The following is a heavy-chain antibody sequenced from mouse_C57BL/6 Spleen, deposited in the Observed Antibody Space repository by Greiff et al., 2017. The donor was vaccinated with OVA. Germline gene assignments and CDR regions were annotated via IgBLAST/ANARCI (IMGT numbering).Heavy chain of an antibody. D-gene: IGHD1-1*01. J-gene: IGHJ3*01. CDR3: AREDYGSGFAY. V-gene: IGHV1-52*01. Sequence: QVQLQQPGTELVKPGASVKLSFKASGYTFTSYWMHWVKQRPIQGLEWIGNIDPSDSETHYNQKFKDKATLTVDKSSSTAYMQLSSLTSEDSAVYYCAREDYGSGFAYWGQGTLVTVSA. CDR1: GYTFTSYW. CDR2: IDPSDSET.